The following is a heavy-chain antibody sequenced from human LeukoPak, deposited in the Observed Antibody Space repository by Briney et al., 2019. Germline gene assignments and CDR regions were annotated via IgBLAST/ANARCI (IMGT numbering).Heavy chain of an antibody. V-gene: IGHV3-11*04. CDR2: ISSDSSTI. J-gene: IGHJ4*02. Sequence: EAGGSLRLSCAASGFTFSDCYMSWLRQAPGKGLEWVSYISSDSSTIYYADSVKGRFTISRDNAKNSLYLQMNSLRTEDTAVYYCANTEYQRLGTDYWGQGTLVTVSS. CDR3: ANTEYQRLGTDY. CDR1: GFTFSDCY. D-gene: IGHD2-2*01.